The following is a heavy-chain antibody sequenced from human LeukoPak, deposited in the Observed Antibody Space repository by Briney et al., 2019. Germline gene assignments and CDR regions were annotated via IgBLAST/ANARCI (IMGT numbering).Heavy chain of an antibody. CDR2: FYPEDGET. J-gene: IGHJ4*02. CDR3: ATEGKMVRGVYTDY. V-gene: IGHV1-24*01. Sequence: ASVTVSCKVSGYTLTELSMHWVRQAPGKGLEWMGRFYPEDGETIYAQKFQGRVTMTADTSTDTVYMELSSLRSEDTAVYYCATEGKMVRGVYTDYWGQGTLVTVSS. CDR1: GYTLTELS. D-gene: IGHD3-10*01.